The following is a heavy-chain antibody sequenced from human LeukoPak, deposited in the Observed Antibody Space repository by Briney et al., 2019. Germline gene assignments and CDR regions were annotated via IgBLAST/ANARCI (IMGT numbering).Heavy chain of an antibody. D-gene: IGHD3-3*01. CDR3: AKSPVAYNYDFWSGQSYYFDY. CDR2: ISYDGSSK. Sequence: GGSLRLSCAASGFTFSSYGMHWVRQAPGKGLEWVAVISYDGSSKYYADSVKGRFTISRDNSKNTLYLQMNSLRAEDTAVYYCAKSPVAYNYDFWSGQSYYFDYWGQGTLVTVSS. CDR1: GFTFSSYG. V-gene: IGHV3-30*18. J-gene: IGHJ4*02.